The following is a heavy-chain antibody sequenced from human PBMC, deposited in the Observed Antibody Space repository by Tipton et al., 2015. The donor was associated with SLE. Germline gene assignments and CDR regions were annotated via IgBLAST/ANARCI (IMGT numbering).Heavy chain of an antibody. Sequence: SLRLSCAASGFTFSIYTMHWVRQAPGKGLEWVAVISYDGSNKYYADSVKGRFTISRDNSKNTLYLQMNSLRAEDTAVYYCARVIVPYYYGMDVWGQGTTVTV. CDR2: ISYDGSNK. V-gene: IGHV3-30*04. CDR1: GFTFSIYT. D-gene: IGHD2-21*01. CDR3: ARVIVPYYYGMDV. J-gene: IGHJ6*02.